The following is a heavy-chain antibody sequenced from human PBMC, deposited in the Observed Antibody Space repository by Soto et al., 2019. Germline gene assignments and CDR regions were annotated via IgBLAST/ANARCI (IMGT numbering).Heavy chain of an antibody. V-gene: IGHV3-33*01. D-gene: IGHD1-26*01. CDR2: IWYDGTNK. CDR1: GFTFSSYG. CDR3: AREGARGQQIQDYYYYYYGMDV. Sequence: GGSLRLSCAASGFTFSSYGMHWVRQAPGKGLECVAVIWYDGTNKYYGDSVKGRFTISRDNSKNTLYLQMNSLRAEDTAVYYCAREGARGQQIQDYYYYYYGMDVWGQGTTVTVSS. J-gene: IGHJ6*02.